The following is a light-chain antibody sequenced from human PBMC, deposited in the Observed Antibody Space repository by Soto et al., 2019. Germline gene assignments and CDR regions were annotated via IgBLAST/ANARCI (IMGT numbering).Light chain of an antibody. CDR1: SSDVGNYNY. CDR3: SSYTYSSTPYV. V-gene: IGLV2-14*01. CDR2: EVS. Sequence: QPVLTQPASVSGSPGQSITISCTGTSSDVGNYNYVSWYQHHPGKAPKLMIYEVSNRPSGVSNRFSGSKSGNTASLTISGLQAEDEADYYCSSYTYSSTPYVFGTGTKVTVL. J-gene: IGLJ1*01.